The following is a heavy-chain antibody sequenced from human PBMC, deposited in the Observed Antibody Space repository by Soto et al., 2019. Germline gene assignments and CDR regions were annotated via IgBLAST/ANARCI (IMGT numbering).Heavy chain of an antibody. D-gene: IGHD1-26*01. CDR2: IGPESGAT. CDR1: GYTFTGHY. CDR3: GGGRSGQIVVFY. Sequence: ASVKVSCKASGYTFTGHYIHWVRQAPEQGPEWMGEIGPESGATRYAQRFQGRVTMTRDMSITTVYMELNNLSPDDTAVYYCGGGRSGQIVVFYWGQGTPVTVSS. J-gene: IGHJ4*02. V-gene: IGHV1-2*02.